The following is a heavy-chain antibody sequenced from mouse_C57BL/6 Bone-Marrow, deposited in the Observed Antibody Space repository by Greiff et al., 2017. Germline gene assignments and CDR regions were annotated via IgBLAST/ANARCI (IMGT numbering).Heavy chain of an antibody. CDR2: ISSGGSYT. CDR1: GFTFSSYG. CDR3: ARHPLITTVVATPDY. Sequence: EVQRVESGGDLVKPGGSLKLSCAASGFTFSSYGMSWVRQTPDKRLEWVATISSGGSYTYYPDSVKGRFTISRDNAKNTLYLQRSSLKSEDTAMYYCARHPLITTVVATPDYWGQGTTLTVSS. J-gene: IGHJ2*01. D-gene: IGHD1-1*01. V-gene: IGHV5-6*01.